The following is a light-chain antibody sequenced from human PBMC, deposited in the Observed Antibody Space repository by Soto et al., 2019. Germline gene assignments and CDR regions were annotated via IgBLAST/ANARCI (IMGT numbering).Light chain of an antibody. Sequence: DIQMTQSPSSLSASVGDRVTLTCRASQSISKDLNWYQQKPGEAPILLIYDASTLQSGVPSRFSGAVSGTDFTLTITNLQPEDFATYSCQQSYSTPWTFGLGTKVDIK. V-gene: IGKV1-39*01. CDR3: QQSYSTPWT. CDR2: DAS. J-gene: IGKJ1*01. CDR1: QSISKD.